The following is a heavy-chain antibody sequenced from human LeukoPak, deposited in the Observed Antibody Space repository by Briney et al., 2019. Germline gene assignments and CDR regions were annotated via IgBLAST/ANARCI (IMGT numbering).Heavy chain of an antibody. CDR3: AKDSGWIQFID. CDR2: VTPSGDPT. V-gene: IGHV3-23*01. J-gene: IGHJ4*02. D-gene: IGHD5-18*01. Sequence: GGSLRLSCAASGFTFTTYGMNWVRQAPAEGLEWVSGVTPSGDPTYYADSVKGRFIISRDNSKNTMYLQMNSLRAEDTGVYYCAKDSGWIQFIDWGQGTPVTVSS. CDR1: GFTFTTYG.